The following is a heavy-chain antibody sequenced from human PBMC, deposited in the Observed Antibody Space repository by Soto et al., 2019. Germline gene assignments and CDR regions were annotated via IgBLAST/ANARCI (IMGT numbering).Heavy chain of an antibody. V-gene: IGHV3-72*01. CDR3: VRVVVTNNYFDY. J-gene: IGHJ4*02. CDR1: GFTLSDEY. CDR2: TRNKARSFTT. Sequence: EVQLVESGGGLVQPGGSLRLSCATSGFTLSDEYIDWVRQAPGKGLEWVGRTRNKARSFTTDYAPSVKYRFTISRDDSKNSVHLQMNSLKIEDTAVYYGVRVVVTNNYFDYWGQGTLVTVSS. D-gene: IGHD2-21*02.